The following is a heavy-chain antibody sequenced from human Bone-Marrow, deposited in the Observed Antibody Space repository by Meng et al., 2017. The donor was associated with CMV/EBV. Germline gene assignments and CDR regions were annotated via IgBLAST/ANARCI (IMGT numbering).Heavy chain of an antibody. CDR1: GYTFTTYD. CDR3: ARGLVDQWRTKIDYYYYGMAV. V-gene: IGHV1-8*01. J-gene: IGHJ6*02. CDR2: MNPNSGNT. Sequence: ASVKVSCKASGYTFTTYDINWVRQATGQGLEWMGWMNPNSGNTGYAQKFQGRVTLTRVTSISTAYMELSSLTSDDTAVYYCARGLVDQWRTKIDYYYYGMAVWGQGHTVHVAS. D-gene: IGHD6-19*01.